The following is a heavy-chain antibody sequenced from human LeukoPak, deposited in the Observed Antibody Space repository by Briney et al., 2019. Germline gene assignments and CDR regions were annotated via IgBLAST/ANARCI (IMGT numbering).Heavy chain of an antibody. J-gene: IGHJ4*02. V-gene: IGHV4-39*01. CDR2: VLHSGTT. CDR1: TASISDTTHF. D-gene: IGHD1-1*01. CDR3: ARPESAGLPTAPFHY. Sequence: PSETLSLTCSVYTASISDTTHFWGWIRQPPGKGLEWIGSVLHSGTTFYNPSLRTRASISVDTSTNQFSLTLTSVTAPDAAVYYCARPESAGLPTAPFHYWGQGFLVAASS.